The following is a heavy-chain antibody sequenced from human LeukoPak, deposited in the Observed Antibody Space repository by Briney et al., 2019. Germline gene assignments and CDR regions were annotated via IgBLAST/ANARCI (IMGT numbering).Heavy chain of an antibody. V-gene: IGHV3-23*01. Sequence: GGSLRLSCTASGFTITSYAMSWVRQAPGEGQEWVSGISGDGDTTYYTDSVKGRFAISRDNSKNTLHLQMSSLRADDTAVYYCAKEWQQLPDWGQGTLVTVSS. CDR2: ISGDGDTT. CDR1: GFTITSYA. CDR3: AKEWQQLPD. D-gene: IGHD6-13*01. J-gene: IGHJ4*02.